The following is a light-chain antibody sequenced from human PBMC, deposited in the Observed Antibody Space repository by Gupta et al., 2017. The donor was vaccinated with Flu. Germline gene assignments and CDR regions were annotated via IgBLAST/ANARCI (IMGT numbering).Light chain of an antibody. V-gene: IGLV1-40*01. CDR1: SSNIGAGYD. J-gene: IGLJ3*02. CDR2: SNS. Sequence: QSVLTQPPSVSGAPGQRVTIFCTGSSSNIGAGYDVHWYQQLPGTAPKLLIYSNSNRPSGVPDRFSGSKSGTSASLAITGLQAEDEADYYCQSYDSSLSGRGVFGGGTKLTVL. CDR3: QSYDSSLSGRGV.